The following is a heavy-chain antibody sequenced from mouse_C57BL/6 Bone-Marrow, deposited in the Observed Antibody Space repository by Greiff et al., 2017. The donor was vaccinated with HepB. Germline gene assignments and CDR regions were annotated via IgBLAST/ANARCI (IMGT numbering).Heavy chain of an antibody. D-gene: IGHD2-1*01. CDR1: GYTFTNYW. CDR2: IYPGGGYT. V-gene: IGHV1-63*01. CDR3: ARVLWYHYYAMDY. J-gene: IGHJ4*01. Sequence: QVQLQQSGAELVRPGTSVKMSCKASGYTFTNYWIGWAKQRPGHGLEWIGDIYPGGGYTNYNEKFKGKATLTADKSSSTAYMQFSSLTSEDSAIYYCARVLWYHYYAMDYWGQGTSVTVSS.